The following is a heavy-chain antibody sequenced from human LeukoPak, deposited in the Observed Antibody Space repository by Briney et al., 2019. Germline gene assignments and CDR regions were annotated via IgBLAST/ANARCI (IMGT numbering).Heavy chain of an antibody. CDR3: ARSSHYTIPFDS. V-gene: IGHV3-74*01. CDR2: INSDGSVT. D-gene: IGHD2-2*02. J-gene: IGHJ5*01. Sequence: NPGGSLRLSCAASGFRFSVYWMHWLRQAPGKGLVWVSRINSDGSVTSFADSVKGRFTISRDNAKNTVYLQMNSLTDEDTAVYFCARSSHYTIPFDSWGQGMLVTASS. CDR1: GFRFSVYW.